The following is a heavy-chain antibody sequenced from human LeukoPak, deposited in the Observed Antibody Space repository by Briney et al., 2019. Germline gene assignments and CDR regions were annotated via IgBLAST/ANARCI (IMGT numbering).Heavy chain of an antibody. Sequence: SETLSLTCTVSGGSISSYYLGWIRQTAGKGLEWIGRMYSSGSNYNPSLKSRVTMSIDTSTNQFSLKLSSVTAADTAVYYCARAGSIAVAGTHYYYYMDVWGKGTTVTVSS. D-gene: IGHD6-19*01. CDR1: GGSISSYY. CDR2: MYSSGS. V-gene: IGHV4-4*07. J-gene: IGHJ6*03. CDR3: ARAGSIAVAGTHYYYYMDV.